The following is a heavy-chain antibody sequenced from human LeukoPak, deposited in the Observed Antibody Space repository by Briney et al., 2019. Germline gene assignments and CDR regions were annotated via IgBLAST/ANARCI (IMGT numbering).Heavy chain of an antibody. CDR1: GFTFDDYA. Sequence: GGSLRLSCAASGFTFDDYAMHWVRQAPGKGLEWVSGISWNSGSIGYADSVKGRFTISRDNAKNSLYLQMNSLRAEDMALYYCAKGGGYSYGSALDYWGQGTLVTVSS. CDR2: ISWNSGSI. V-gene: IGHV3-9*03. D-gene: IGHD5-18*01. J-gene: IGHJ4*02. CDR3: AKGGGYSYGSALDY.